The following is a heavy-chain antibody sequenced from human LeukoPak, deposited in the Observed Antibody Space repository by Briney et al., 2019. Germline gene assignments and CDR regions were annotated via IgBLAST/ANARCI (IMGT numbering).Heavy chain of an antibody. CDR3: ARGSTYSSSPFDY. V-gene: IGHV3-21*01. CDR2: ISSTNTHI. Sequence: GGSLRLSCTASGFTFSSYSMNWVRQAPGKGLEWVSSISSTNTHIDYADSLKGRFTISRDNANNSLFLQMDSLRAEDTAIYYCARGSTYSSSPFDYWGQGILVTVSS. CDR1: GFTFSSYS. D-gene: IGHD6-6*01. J-gene: IGHJ4*02.